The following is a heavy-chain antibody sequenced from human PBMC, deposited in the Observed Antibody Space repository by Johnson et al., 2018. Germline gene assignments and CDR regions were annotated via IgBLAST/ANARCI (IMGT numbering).Heavy chain of an antibody. J-gene: IGHJ6*03. Sequence: QVQLQESGPGLVKPSETLSLTCAVSGASISSYYWSWIRQPPGKGLEWIGYIHDIGSINYTPSLKSPVTMSIDTSKNQFSLKLSSVTAADKAVYYCARYYDILTGLYYMDVWGKGTTVIVSS. CDR1: GASISSYY. V-gene: IGHV4-59*01. CDR3: ARYYDILTGLYYMDV. CDR2: IHDIGSI. D-gene: IGHD3-9*01.